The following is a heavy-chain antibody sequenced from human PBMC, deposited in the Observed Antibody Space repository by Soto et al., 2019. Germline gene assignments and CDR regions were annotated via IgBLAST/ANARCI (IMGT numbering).Heavy chain of an antibody. V-gene: IGHV3-30-3*01. Sequence: GGSLRLSCAASGFTFSSYAMHWVRQAPGKGLEWVAVISYDGSNKYYADSVKGRFTISRDNSKNTLYLQMNSLRAEDTAVYYCARPTVPYYYYYGMDVWGQGTTVTVSS. J-gene: IGHJ6*02. CDR1: GFTFSSYA. CDR2: ISYDGSNK. CDR3: ARPTVPYYYYYGMDV. D-gene: IGHD4-17*01.